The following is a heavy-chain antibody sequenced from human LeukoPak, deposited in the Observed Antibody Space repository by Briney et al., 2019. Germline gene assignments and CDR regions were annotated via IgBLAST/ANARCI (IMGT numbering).Heavy chain of an antibody. CDR2: INPNSGGT. J-gene: IGHJ5*02. CDR3: AREGRQQLVWFDP. CDR1: GYTFTGYY. Sequence: ASVKVSCKASGYTFTGYYMHWVRQAPGQGLEWMGRINPNSGGTNYAQKFQGRVTMTRDTSTSTVYMELSSLRSEDTAVYYCAREGRQQLVWFDPWGQGTLVTVSS. D-gene: IGHD6-13*01. V-gene: IGHV1-2*06.